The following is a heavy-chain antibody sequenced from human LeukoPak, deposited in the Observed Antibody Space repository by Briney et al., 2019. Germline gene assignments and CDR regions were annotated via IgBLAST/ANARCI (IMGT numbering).Heavy chain of an antibody. CDR3: ARGSRWYGSGSYYKGFDY. J-gene: IGHJ4*02. D-gene: IGHD3-10*01. V-gene: IGHV4-39*01. CDR1: GGSISSSSYY. Sequence: SETLSLTCTVSGGSISSSSYYWGWIRQPPGTGLEWIGSIYYSGSTYYNPSLKSRVTISVDTSKNQFSLKLSSVTAADTAVYYCARGSRWYGSGSYYKGFDYWGQGTLVTVSS. CDR2: IYYSGST.